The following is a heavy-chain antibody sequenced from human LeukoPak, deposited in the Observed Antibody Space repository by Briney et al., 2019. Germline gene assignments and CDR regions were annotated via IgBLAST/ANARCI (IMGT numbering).Heavy chain of an antibody. CDR3: ARRASGYCSSTTCFSDH. V-gene: IGHV5-51*01. J-gene: IGHJ4*02. D-gene: IGHD2-2*01. CDR1: GYSFTSYW. CDR2: IYPGDSDT. Sequence: GESLKISCEGSGYSFTSYWIGWVRQMPGKGLEWMGIIYPGDSDTRYSPSFQGQVTISADKSISTAYLQWSSLKASDTAMYYCARRASGYCSSTTCFSDHWGQGTLVTVSS.